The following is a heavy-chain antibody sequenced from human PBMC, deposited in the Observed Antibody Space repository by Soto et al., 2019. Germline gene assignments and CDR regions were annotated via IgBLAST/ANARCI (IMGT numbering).Heavy chain of an antibody. V-gene: IGHV4-39*01. CDR2: IFYSGST. CDR1: GVSINTNNYY. J-gene: IGHJ4*02. CDR3: AGFVVPASRNTGFDY. Sequence: QLQLQESGPGLVKPLETLSLTCTVSGVSINTNNYYWGWVRQPPGKGLEWIGNIFYSGSTFYNPSLRSRLTISVDTSKNQFSLRLNSVTAADAAVYYCAGFVVPASRNTGFDYWGQGTLVTVSS. D-gene: IGHD2-15*01.